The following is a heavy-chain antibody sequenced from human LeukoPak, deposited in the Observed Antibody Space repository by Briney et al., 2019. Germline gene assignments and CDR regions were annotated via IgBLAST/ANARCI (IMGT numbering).Heavy chain of an antibody. Sequence: WIGRMYYSGSTYYNPSLKSRVTISVDTSKNQFSLKLSSVTAADTAVYYCARVSPYNWFDPWGQGTLVTVSS. V-gene: IGHV4-39*01. CDR2: MYYSGST. J-gene: IGHJ5*02. CDR3: ARVSPYNWFDP.